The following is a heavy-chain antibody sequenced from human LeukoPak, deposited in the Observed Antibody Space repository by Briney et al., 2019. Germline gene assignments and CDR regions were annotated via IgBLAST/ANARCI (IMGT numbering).Heavy chain of an antibody. CDR3: ATDAPLTDY. CDR1: GFTFSSYE. Sequence: GGSLRLSCAASGFTFSSYEMNWVRQAPGKGLEWVSYISSSGSTIYYADSVNGRSTISTDNPKNPLYLQMNTLRAEDTAVYYCATDAPLTDYWGQGTLVTVSS. CDR2: ISSSGSTI. J-gene: IGHJ4*02. V-gene: IGHV3-48*03.